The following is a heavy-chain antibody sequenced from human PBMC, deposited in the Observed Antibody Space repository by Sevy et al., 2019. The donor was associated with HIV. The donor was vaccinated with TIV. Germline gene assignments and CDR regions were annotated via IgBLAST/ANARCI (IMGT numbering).Heavy chain of an antibody. D-gene: IGHD3-16*01. CDR1: GFTFSSYA. V-gene: IGHV3-30-3*01. CDR2: ISYNGSNK. J-gene: IGHJ5*02. CDR3: ARDQHDYVVNLRTGWFDP. Sequence: GGSLRLSCAASGFTFSSYAMHWVRQAPGKGLEWVAVISYNGSNKYYADSVKGRFTISRDNSKKTLYLQMNSLRAEDTAVYYCARDQHDYVVNLRTGWFDPWGQGTLVTVSS.